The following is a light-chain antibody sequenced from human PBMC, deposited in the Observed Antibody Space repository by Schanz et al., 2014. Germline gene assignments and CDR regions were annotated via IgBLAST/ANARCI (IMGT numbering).Light chain of an antibody. CDR1: VSVSSNY. J-gene: IGKJ5*01. CDR2: AAS. Sequence: EIVLTQSPGTLYLSPGERATLSCRASVSVSSNYLAWYQQKPGQAPRLLIYAASRRAPGIPDRFSGSGSGTDFTLTISRLEPEDFAVFFCHQYGSSPITFGQGTRLDI. CDR3: HQYGSSPIT. V-gene: IGKV3-20*01.